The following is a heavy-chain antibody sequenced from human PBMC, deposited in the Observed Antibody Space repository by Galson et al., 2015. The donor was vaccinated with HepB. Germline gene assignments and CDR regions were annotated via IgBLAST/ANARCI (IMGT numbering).Heavy chain of an antibody. J-gene: IGHJ4*02. CDR2: MSDTGVNT. V-gene: IGHV3-23*01. Sequence: SLRLSCAVSEFTAGSSYMTWVRQAPGTGLEWVSGMSDTGVNTYYADAVKDRFAISRDNSKKMLYLHMSGLRVEDTATYFCVKGADSNDDRYDYWGQGTLVTVSS. CDR1: EFTAGSSY. D-gene: IGHD1-1*01. CDR3: VKGADSNDDRYDY.